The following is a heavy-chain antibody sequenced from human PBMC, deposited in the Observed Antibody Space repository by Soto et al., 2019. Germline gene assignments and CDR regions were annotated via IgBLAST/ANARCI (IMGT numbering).Heavy chain of an antibody. J-gene: IGHJ4*02. CDR3: ARDYGDFYFDY. CDR1: GFTFSGYY. V-gene: IGHV3-11*06. Sequence: GGSLRLSCAASGFTFSGYYMSWIRHAPGKGLEWVSYISSSSSYTNYADSVKGRFTISRDNAKNSLYLQMNSLRAEDTAVYYCARDYGDFYFDYWGQGTLVTVSS. D-gene: IGHD4-17*01. CDR2: ISSSSSYT.